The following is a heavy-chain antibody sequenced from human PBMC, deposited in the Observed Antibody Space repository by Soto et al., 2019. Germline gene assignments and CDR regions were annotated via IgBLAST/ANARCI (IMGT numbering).Heavy chain of an antibody. V-gene: IGHV3-7*05. D-gene: IGHD4-17*01. Sequence: GGSLRLSCAASGFTFSSYWMSWVRQAPGKGLEWVANIKQDGSEKYYVDSVKGRFTISRDNAKNSLYLQMNSLRAEDTAVYYCARDDRDYGDYVYYYYGMDVWGQGTTVTVSS. CDR3: ARDDRDYGDYVYYYYGMDV. CDR2: IKQDGSEK. J-gene: IGHJ6*02. CDR1: GFTFSSYW.